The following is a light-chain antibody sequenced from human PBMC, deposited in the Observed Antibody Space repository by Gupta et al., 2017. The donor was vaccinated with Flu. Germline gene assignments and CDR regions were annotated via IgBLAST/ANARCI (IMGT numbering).Light chain of an antibody. CDR1: QGISSW. J-gene: IGKJ5*01. CDR3: QQANRISFN. V-gene: IGKV1-12*01. CDR2: AEA. Sequence: DIPLPQSPSSVSASVGDRVTITCRASQGISSWLAWYQQNTGKAPKRLIYAEASLQSGVPSRCSGSGSGTEVTPTISSLQPEDGATDYCQQANRISFNFGQGTRLEMK.